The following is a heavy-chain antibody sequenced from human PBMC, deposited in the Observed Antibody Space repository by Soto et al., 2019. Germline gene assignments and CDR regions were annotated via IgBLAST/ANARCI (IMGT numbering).Heavy chain of an antibody. V-gene: IGHV3-23*01. D-gene: IGHD2-2*01. CDR1: GFTFSSHA. Sequence: QSGGSLRLSCAASGFTFSSHAMSWVRQAPGKGLEWVSAISGSGGSTYYADSVKGRFTISRDNSKNTLYLQMNSLRAEDTAVYYCAKGCMSSTSCYYDYNWFDPWGQGTLVTVSS. CDR3: AKGCMSSTSCYYDYNWFDP. J-gene: IGHJ5*02. CDR2: ISGSGGST.